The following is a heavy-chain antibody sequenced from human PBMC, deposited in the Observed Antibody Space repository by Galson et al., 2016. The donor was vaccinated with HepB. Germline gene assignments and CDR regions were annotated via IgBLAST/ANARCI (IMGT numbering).Heavy chain of an antibody. CDR3: ARETDSYGYRLIGGYFDL. CDR1: GFSFSSYS. D-gene: IGHD5-18*01. V-gene: IGHV3-21*01. Sequence: SLRLSCAASGFSFSSYSMNWVRQAPGKGLEWVSSISISTKYIYYADSVKGRFTISRDNAKNSLYLQMNSLRAEDTAVYYCARETDSYGYRLIGGYFDLWGRGTLVTVSS. CDR2: ISISTKYI. J-gene: IGHJ2*01.